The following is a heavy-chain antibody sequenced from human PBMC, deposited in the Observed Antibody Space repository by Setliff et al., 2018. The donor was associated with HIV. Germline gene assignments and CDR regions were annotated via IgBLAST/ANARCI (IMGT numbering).Heavy chain of an antibody. V-gene: IGHV3-15*04. CDR1: GLIFSNAY. D-gene: IGHD4-4*01. Sequence: GGSLRLSCKVSGLIFSNAYMNWVRQAPGKGLEWIGHIANKNDGGTIEYSGPVRSRFTISRDDSKDTLYLQMNRLRMEDTAIYYCATKKGAGATVFDNWGQGTLVTVSS. CDR3: ATKKGAGATVFDN. CDR2: IANKNDGGTI. J-gene: IGHJ4*02.